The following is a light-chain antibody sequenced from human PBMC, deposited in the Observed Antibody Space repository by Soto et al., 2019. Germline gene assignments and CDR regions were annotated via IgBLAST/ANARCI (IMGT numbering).Light chain of an antibody. CDR2: AAS. J-gene: IGKJ2*01. CDR1: QGISSY. Sequence: AIRMTQSPSSLSASTGDRVTITCRASQGISSYLAWYQQKPGKAPKLLIYAASTLQSGATSRFSGSGSGTDFTLTISCLQTEDFATYYCQQYYSYAYTFGQGTKLEIK. CDR3: QQYYSYAYT. V-gene: IGKV1-8*01.